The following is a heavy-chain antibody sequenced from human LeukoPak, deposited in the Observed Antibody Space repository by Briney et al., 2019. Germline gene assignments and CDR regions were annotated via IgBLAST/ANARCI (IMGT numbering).Heavy chain of an antibody. J-gene: IGHJ4*02. CDR1: GGTFSSYA. V-gene: IGHV1-69*01. CDR2: IIPIFGTA. CDR3: ARGGYCSGGSCYRIDY. Sequence: ASVKVSCKASGGTFSSYAISWVRQAPGQGLEWTGGIIPIFGTANYAQKFQGRVTITADESTSTAYMELSSLRSEDTPVYYCARGGYCSGGSCYRIDYWGQGTLVTVSS. D-gene: IGHD2-15*01.